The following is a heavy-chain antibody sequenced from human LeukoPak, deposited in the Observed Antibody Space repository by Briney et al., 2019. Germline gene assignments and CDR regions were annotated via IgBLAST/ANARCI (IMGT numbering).Heavy chain of an antibody. CDR1: GFTFSTYS. CDR2: IYGNGERT. V-gene: IGHV3-23*01. Sequence: GGSLRLSCVASGFTFSTYSMTWVRQAPGKGLEWVSSIYGNGERTFYADSVKGRFTIFRDKSKNTLYLEMLGLRPEDTAVYYCAKDVAPDSGWDLDYWGQGTLVTVSS. D-gene: IGHD6-19*01. CDR3: AKDVAPDSGWDLDY. J-gene: IGHJ4*02.